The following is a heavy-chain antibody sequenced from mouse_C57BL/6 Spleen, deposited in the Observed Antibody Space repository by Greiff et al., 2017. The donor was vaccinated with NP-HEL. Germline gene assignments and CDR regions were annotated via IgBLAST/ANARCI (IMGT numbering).Heavy chain of an antibody. CDR2: IYPRSGNT. J-gene: IGHJ4*01. Sequence: QVHVKQSGAELARPGASVKLSCKASGYTFTSYGISWVKQRTGQGLEWIGEIYPRSGNTYYNEKFKGKATLTADKSSSTAYMELRSLTSEDSAVYFCASPGIDYAMDYWGQGTSVTVSS. V-gene: IGHV1-81*01. CDR1: GYTFTSYG. CDR3: ASPGIDYAMDY.